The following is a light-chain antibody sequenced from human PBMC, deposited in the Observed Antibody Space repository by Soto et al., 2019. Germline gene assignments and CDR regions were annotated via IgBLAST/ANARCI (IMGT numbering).Light chain of an antibody. CDR2: TAS. CDR3: QQLNDYPFT. Sequence: DIQLTQSPSFLSASVGDRVTVTCRASQDISPYLAWYQQKPGQAPKLLIYTASTLQSGVRSRFSGSESGTEFTLTISSLQPEDFATYYCQQLNDYPFTFGPGTRVDIK. J-gene: IGKJ3*01. CDR1: QDISPY. V-gene: IGKV1-9*01.